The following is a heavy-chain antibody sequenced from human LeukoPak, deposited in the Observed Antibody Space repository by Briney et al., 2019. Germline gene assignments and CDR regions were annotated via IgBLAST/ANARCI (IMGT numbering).Heavy chain of an antibody. V-gene: IGHV1-2*06. J-gene: IGHJ4*02. CDR2: INPNSGGT. D-gene: IGHD3-10*01. CDR1: GYTFTGYY. CDR3: ARGSSGSLKGGSGSSHY. Sequence: ASVKVSXRASGYTFTGYYMHWMRQAHGQGLEWMGRINPNSGGTNYAQKFQGRVTMTRDTSISTAYMELSRLRSDDTAVYYCARGSSGSLKGGSGSSHYWGQGTLVTVSS.